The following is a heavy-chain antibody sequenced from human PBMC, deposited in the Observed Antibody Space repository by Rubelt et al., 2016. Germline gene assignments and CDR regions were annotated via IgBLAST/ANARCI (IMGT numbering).Heavy chain of an antibody. D-gene: IGHD3-3*01. V-gene: IGHV4-39*01. CDR3: ARHPFTIFGVVTFFDY. CDR1: GGSIRSSSYY. Sequence: QVQLQESGPGLVKPSETLSLTCTVSGGSIRSSSYYWGWIRQPPGKGLEWIGSIYYSGSTYYNPSLKSRVTISVDTFKNQFALKLSSVTAADTAVYYCARHPFTIFGVVTFFDYWGQGTLVTVSS. J-gene: IGHJ4*02. CDR2: IYYSGST.